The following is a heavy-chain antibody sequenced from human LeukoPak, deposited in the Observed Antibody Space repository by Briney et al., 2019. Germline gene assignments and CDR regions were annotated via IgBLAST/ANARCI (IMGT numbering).Heavy chain of an antibody. D-gene: IGHD1-26*01. CDR1: GGSFSGYY. J-gene: IGHJ4*02. CDR3: AKDPRDYSGSYGDY. V-gene: IGHV4-34*01. Sequence: SETLSLTCAVYGGSFSGYYWSWIRQPPGKGLEWVGEINHSGSTNYNPSLKSRVTISVDTSKNQFSLKLSSVTAADTAVYYCAKDPRDYSGSYGDYWGQGTLVTVSS. CDR2: INHSGST.